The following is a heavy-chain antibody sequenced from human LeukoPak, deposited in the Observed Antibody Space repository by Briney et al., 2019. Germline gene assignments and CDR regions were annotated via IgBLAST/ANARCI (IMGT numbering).Heavy chain of an antibody. CDR3: ARGHGDGYNWGVRPDYAFDI. CDR1: GLPFSSYC. Sequence: PGGSLRLSCAASGLPFSSYCMNWVRQAPGKGREWVSSISSSSSYIYYADSVKGRFTISRDNAKNSLHLQMNSLRAEDTAVYYRARGHGDGYNWGVRPDYAFDIWGQGTMVTVSS. CDR2: ISSSSSYI. J-gene: IGHJ3*02. D-gene: IGHD5-24*01. V-gene: IGHV3-21*01.